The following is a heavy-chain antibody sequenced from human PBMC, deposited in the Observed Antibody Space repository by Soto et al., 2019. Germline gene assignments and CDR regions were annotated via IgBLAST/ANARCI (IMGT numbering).Heavy chain of an antibody. V-gene: IGHV4-31*03. CDR1: GGSISSGGYY. Sequence: QVQLQESGPGLVKPSQTLSLTCTVSGGSISSGGYYWTWIRQHPGKGLEWIGYIYFSGSTYYNPSLKSRVIISVDTSKKQFSLKLSSVTAADTAIYYCARGGGHDYSDYGYDYWGQGTLVTVSS. J-gene: IGHJ4*02. CDR3: ARGGGHDYSDYGYDY. D-gene: IGHD4-17*01. CDR2: IYFSGST.